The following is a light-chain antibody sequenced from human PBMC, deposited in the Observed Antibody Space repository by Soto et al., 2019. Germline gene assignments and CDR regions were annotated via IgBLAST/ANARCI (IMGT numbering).Light chain of an antibody. CDR1: SSDVGGYNY. J-gene: IGLJ3*02. CDR3: SSYAGSNNPL. V-gene: IGLV2-8*01. Sequence: QSALTQPPSASGSPGQSVTISCTGTSSDVGGYNYVSWYQQHPGKAPKLMIYEVSKRPSGVPDCFSGSKSGNTASLTVSGLQAEDEADYYGSSYAGSNNPLFGGGTKLTVL. CDR2: EVS.